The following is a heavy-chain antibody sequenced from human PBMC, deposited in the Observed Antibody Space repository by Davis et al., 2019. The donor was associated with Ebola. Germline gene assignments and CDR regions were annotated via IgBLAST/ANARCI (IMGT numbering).Heavy chain of an antibody. CDR2: IYTGDSDT. CDR3: ASLRRAITGFDDGYDI. D-gene: IGHD3-9*01. J-gene: IGHJ3*02. V-gene: IGHV5-51*01. CDR1: GNSFTSHW. Sequence: GESLKISCKDSGNSFTSHWIGWVRQMPGKGLEWMGIIYTGDSDTRYSPSFRGQATISADKSIKTAFLQWSSLKASDTAMYYCASLRRAITGFDDGYDIWGQGTMVTVS.